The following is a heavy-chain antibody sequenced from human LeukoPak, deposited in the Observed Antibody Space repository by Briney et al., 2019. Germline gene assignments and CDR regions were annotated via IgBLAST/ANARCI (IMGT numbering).Heavy chain of an antibody. Sequence: GGSLRLSCAASGFIFDDYGMGWVRQAPGKGLEWVSGINWNGGSTGYADSVKGRFTISGDNAKNSLYLQMNSLRAEDTALYYCARVYYDFWSGYFDYWGQGTLVTVSS. CDR1: GFIFDDYG. CDR3: ARVYYDFWSGYFDY. J-gene: IGHJ4*02. V-gene: IGHV3-20*04. CDR2: INWNGGST. D-gene: IGHD3-3*01.